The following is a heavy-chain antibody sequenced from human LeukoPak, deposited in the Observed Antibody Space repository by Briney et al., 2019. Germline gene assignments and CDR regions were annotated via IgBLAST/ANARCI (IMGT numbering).Heavy chain of an antibody. CDR1: GLPFSIYG. CDR3: AKDGAWLRFDD. D-gene: IGHD5-12*01. CDR2: ISPGGGPT. Sequence: GGSLRLSCAGSGLPFSIYGMNWVRQAPAKGLEWVSGISPGGGPTYYADSVKGRFPISRDDSKNTLYLQMNNLRAEDTAVYYCAKDGAWLRFDDWGQGILVTVSS. V-gene: IGHV3-23*01. J-gene: IGHJ4*02.